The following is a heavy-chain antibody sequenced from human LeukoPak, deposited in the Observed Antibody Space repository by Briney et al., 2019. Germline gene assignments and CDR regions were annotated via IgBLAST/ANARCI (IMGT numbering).Heavy chain of an antibody. V-gene: IGHV4-34*01. D-gene: IGHD3-3*01. CDR1: GGSFSGYY. CDR2: IDHSGST. CDR3: ARRDLSWFDP. Sequence: SETLSLTCAVSGGSFSGYYWSWIRQPPGKGLGWIGEIDHSGSTNYDPSLKSRVTISVDTSKNQFSLKLSSVTAADTAVYYCARRDLSWFDPWGQGTLVTVSS. J-gene: IGHJ5*02.